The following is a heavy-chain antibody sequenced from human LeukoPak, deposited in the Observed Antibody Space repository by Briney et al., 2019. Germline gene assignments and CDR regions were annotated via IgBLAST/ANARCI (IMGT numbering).Heavy chain of an antibody. Sequence: GRSLRLSCAASGFTFSSYAMHWVRQAPGKGPEWVAVISYDGSNKYYADSVKGRFTISRDNSKNTLYLQMNSLRAEDTAVYYCARDLAPWGQGTLVTVSS. CDR3: ARDLAP. J-gene: IGHJ4*02. D-gene: IGHD3-16*01. V-gene: IGHV3-30*04. CDR1: GFTFSSYA. CDR2: ISYDGSNK.